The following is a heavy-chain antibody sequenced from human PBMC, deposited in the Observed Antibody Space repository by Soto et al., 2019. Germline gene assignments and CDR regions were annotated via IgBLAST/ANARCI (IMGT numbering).Heavy chain of an antibody. V-gene: IGHV1-46*03. Sequence: QVQLVQSGAEVKKPGASVKVSCKASGYTFSIYYMHWVRQAPGQGLEWMGMINPSGGSASYTQKFQGRGTMTRDTSTNTIYMELTSLRSDDTAVYYCVRSHYYGSGAYALDDNWGQGTQVIVSS. J-gene: IGHJ4*02. CDR1: GYTFSIYY. D-gene: IGHD3-10*01. CDR2: INPSGGSA. CDR3: VRSHYYGSGAYALDDN.